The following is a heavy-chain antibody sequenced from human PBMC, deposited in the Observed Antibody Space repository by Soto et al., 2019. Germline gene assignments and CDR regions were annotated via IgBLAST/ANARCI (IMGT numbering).Heavy chain of an antibody. Sequence: GESLKISCKGSGYSFTSYWISWVRQMPGKGLEWMGRIDPSDSYTNYSPSFQGHVTISADKSISTAYLQWSSLKASDTAMYYCASPIAGARRKYYYGMDVWGQGTTVTVSS. CDR3: ASPIAGARRKYYYGMDV. J-gene: IGHJ6*02. CDR1: GYSFTSYW. V-gene: IGHV5-10-1*01. D-gene: IGHD6-13*01. CDR2: IDPSDSYT.